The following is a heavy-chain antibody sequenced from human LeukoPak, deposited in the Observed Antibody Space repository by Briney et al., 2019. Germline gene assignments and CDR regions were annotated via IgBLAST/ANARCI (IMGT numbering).Heavy chain of an antibody. CDR3: TRTYSGSYYDH. CDR2: IRSKTNSYAT. D-gene: IGHD1-26*01. CDR1: GFTFSGSA. J-gene: IGHJ4*02. V-gene: IGHV3-73*01. Sequence: PGGSLRLSCAASGFTFSGSAMHWVRQASGEGLERVGRIRSKTNSYATAYAASVKGRFTISRDDSKNTAYLQMNSLKTEDTAVYYCTRTYSGSYYDHWGQGTLVTVSS.